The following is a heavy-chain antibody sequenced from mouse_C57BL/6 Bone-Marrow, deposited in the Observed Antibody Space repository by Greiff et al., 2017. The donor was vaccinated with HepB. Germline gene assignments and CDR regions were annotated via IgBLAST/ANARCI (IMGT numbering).Heavy chain of an antibody. CDR3: ARSRYFDV. CDR2: IYPGDGDT. Sequence: VQLQQSGPELVKPGASVKISCKASGYAFSSSWMNWVKQRPGKGLEWIGRIYPGDGDTNYNGKFKGKATLTADKSSSTAYMQISSLTSEDSAVYFCARSRYFDVWGTGTTVTVSS. J-gene: IGHJ1*03. CDR1: GYAFSSSW. V-gene: IGHV1-82*01.